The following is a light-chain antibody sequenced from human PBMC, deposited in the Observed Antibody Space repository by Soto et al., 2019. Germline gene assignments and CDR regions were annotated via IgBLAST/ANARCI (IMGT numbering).Light chain of an antibody. J-gene: IGLJ1*01. CDR2: AVN. Sequence: QSVLTQPPSASGSPGQSVTISCTGTSSDVGGYKYVSWYQQYPGKAPKLMIYAVNKRPSGVPDRFSGSKSGNTASLTVSGLQAEDDADYYCSSYAGSNNYVFGTGTKVTVL. CDR3: SSYAGSNNYV. V-gene: IGLV2-8*01. CDR1: SSDVGGYKY.